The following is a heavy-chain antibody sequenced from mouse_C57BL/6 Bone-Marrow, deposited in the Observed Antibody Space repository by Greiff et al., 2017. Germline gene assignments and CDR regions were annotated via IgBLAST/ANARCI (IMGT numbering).Heavy chain of an antibody. J-gene: IGHJ3*01. D-gene: IGHD3-3*01. CDR1: GFTFSDFY. CDR3: ARDAPGRRDPTWFAY. CDR2: SRNKANDYTT. V-gene: IGHV7-1*01. Sequence: EVMLVESGGGLVQSGRSLRLSCATSGFTFSDFYMEWVRQAPGKGLEWIAASRNKANDYTTEYSASVKGRFIVSRDTSQSILYLQMNALRAEDTAIYYCARDAPGRRDPTWFAYWGQGTLVTVSA.